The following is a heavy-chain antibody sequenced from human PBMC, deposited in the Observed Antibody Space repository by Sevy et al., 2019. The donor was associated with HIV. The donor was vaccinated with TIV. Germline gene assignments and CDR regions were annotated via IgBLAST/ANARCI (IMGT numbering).Heavy chain of an antibody. CDR1: GFTFSSYA. D-gene: IGHD6-19*01. J-gene: IGHJ4*02. CDR3: AKDRFYSSGWDIDY. CDR2: ISGSGGST. Sequence: GGSLRLSCAASGFTFSSYAMSWVRQAPGKGLEWVSAISGSGGSTYYADSVKGRFTISRDNSKNTLYLQMNSLRAEDRAVYYCAKDRFYSSGWDIDYWGQGTLVTVSS. V-gene: IGHV3-23*01.